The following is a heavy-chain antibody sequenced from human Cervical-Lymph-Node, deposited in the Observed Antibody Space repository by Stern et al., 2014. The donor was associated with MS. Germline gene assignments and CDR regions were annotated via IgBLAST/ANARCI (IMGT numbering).Heavy chain of an antibody. V-gene: IGHV4-31*03. CDR1: GGSISTGGYF. Sequence: VQLEESGPGLVKPSQTLSLTCTVSGGSISTGGYFWSWIRQHPGKGLEWIGVIYHSGSTYYNPSLKSRVTISVHTSKNQFSLNLSSVTAADTAVYYCARKGAIVPAAIENWFDSWGQGTLVTVSS. CDR2: IYHSGST. CDR3: ARKGAIVPAAIENWFDS. D-gene: IGHD2-2*01. J-gene: IGHJ5*01.